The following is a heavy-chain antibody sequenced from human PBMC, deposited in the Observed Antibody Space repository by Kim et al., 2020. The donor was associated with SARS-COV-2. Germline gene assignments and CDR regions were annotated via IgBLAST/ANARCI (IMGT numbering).Heavy chain of an antibody. V-gene: IGHV4-59*01. CDR2: IYYSGST. Sequence: SETLSLTCTVSGGSISSYYWSWIRQPPGKGLEWIGYIYYSGSTNYNPSLKSRVTISVDTSKNQFSLKLSSVTAADTAVYYCARGGTMVRGVIIRSWFDPWGQGTLVTVSS. D-gene: IGHD3-10*01. CDR3: ARGGTMVRGVIIRSWFDP. CDR1: GGSISSYY. J-gene: IGHJ5*02.